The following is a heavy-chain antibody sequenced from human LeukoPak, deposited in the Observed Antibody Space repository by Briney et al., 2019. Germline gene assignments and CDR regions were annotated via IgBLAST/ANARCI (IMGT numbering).Heavy chain of an antibody. CDR3: AKEMSSGWYFEH. Sequence: PGGSLRLSCAASGFSFSDYYMTWIRQAPGKGLEWVAFIRYDGSNKYYADSVKGRFTISRDNSKNTLYLQVNSLRVEDTAVYYCAKEMSSGWYFEHWGQGTLVTVSS. J-gene: IGHJ4*02. V-gene: IGHV3-30*02. CDR1: GFSFSDYY. CDR2: IRYDGSNK. D-gene: IGHD6-19*01.